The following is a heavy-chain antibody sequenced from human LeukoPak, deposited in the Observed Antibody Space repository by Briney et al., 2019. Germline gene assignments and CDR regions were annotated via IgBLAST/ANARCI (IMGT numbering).Heavy chain of an antibody. CDR3: ARVYYDQLAPIDY. CDR1: GGSISSYY. Sequence: KPSETLSLTCTVSGGSISSYYWSWIRQPPGKGLEWIGYIYYSGSTNYNPSLKSRVTISVDTSKNQFSLKLSSVTAADTAVYYCARVYYDQLAPIDYWGQGTLVTVSS. CDR2: IYYSGST. V-gene: IGHV4-59*12. J-gene: IGHJ4*02. D-gene: IGHD3-22*01.